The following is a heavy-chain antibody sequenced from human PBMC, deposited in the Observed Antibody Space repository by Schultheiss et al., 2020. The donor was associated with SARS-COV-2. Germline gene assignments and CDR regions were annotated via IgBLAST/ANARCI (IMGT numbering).Heavy chain of an antibody. J-gene: IGHJ4*02. CDR2: VYYTGRT. CDR3: ARGDRLIEF. D-gene: IGHD1-14*01. Sequence: SETLSLTCTVSGGSISSYYWSWIRQPPGKGLEWIGYVYYTGRTNYNPSLNSRVTISQDTSKSQFSLRLSSVTAADTAVYYCARGDRLIEFWGQGTLVTVSS. V-gene: IGHV4-59*01. CDR1: GGSISSYY.